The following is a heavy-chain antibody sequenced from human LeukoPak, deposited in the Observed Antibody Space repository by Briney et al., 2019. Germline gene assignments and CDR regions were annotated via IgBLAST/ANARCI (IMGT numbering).Heavy chain of an antibody. D-gene: IGHD3-10*01. CDR3: ARDPPTRFGELLFVFDY. V-gene: IGHV3-30-3*01. Sequence: GGSLRLSCAASGFTFSSYAMHWVRQAPGKGLEWVAVISYDGNNKYYADSVKGRFTISRDNSKNTLYLQMNSLRAEDTAVYYCARDPPTRFGELLFVFDYWGQGTLVTVSS. CDR2: ISYDGNNK. CDR1: GFTFSSYA. J-gene: IGHJ4*02.